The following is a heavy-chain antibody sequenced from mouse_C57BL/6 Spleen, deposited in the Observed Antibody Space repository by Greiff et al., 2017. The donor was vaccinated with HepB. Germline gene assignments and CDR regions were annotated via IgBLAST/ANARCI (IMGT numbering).Heavy chain of an antibody. J-gene: IGHJ2*01. CDR1: GFTFSSYA. D-gene: IGHD1-1*01. Sequence: EVKVEESGGGLVKPGGSLKLSCAASGFTFSSYAMSWVRQTPEKRLEWVATISDGGSYTYYPDNVKGRFTISRDNAKNNLYLQMSHLKSEDTAMYYCARDYYGSSYGDYFDYWGQGTTLTVSS. CDR3: ARDYYGSSYGDYFDY. V-gene: IGHV5-4*01. CDR2: ISDGGSYT.